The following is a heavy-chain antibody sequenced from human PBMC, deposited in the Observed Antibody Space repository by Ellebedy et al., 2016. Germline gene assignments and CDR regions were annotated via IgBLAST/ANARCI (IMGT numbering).Heavy chain of an antibody. Sequence: GESLKISCAASGFNFARFDMSWVRQAPGKGLEWVANIDLDGSEKYYVDSVKGRFTISRDNAKNSLFLEMNSLRAEDTAVYFCARGGGFLTDYWGQGTLVTVSS. D-gene: IGHD3-3*01. CDR1: GFNFARFD. J-gene: IGHJ4*02. CDR2: IDLDGSEK. V-gene: IGHV3-7*03. CDR3: ARGGGFLTDY.